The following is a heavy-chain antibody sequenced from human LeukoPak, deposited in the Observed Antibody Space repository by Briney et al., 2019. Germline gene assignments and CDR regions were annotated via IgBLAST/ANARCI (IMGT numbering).Heavy chain of an antibody. J-gene: IGHJ6*04. V-gene: IGHV3-7*01. Sequence: PGGSLRLSCAASGFIFSDYYMSWIRQAPGKGLEWVANIKQDGSDKFYVDSVNGRFTISRDNAKNSLYLQMNSLRAEDTAVYYCAELGITMIGGVWGKGTTVTISS. CDR2: IKQDGSDK. CDR1: GFIFSDYY. CDR3: AELGITMIGGV. D-gene: IGHD3-10*02.